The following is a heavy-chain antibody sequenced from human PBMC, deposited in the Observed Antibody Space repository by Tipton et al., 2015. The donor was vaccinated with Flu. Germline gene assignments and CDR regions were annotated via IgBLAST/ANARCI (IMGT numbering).Heavy chain of an antibody. Sequence: GLVKPSETLSLICTVSGGSVSAYYWSWIRQPPGKGLEWIGHLFYNGGTNYNPSLKSRVTISVDTSKNQFSLKLNSVTAADTAIYYCVRDSVPVAGTYYGMDVWGQGTTVTV. V-gene: IGHV4-59*02. CDR1: GGSVSAYY. CDR2: LFYNGGT. D-gene: IGHD6-19*01. J-gene: IGHJ6*02. CDR3: VRDSVPVAGTYYGMDV.